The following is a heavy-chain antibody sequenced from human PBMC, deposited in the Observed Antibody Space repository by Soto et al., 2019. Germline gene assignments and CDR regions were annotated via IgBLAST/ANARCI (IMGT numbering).Heavy chain of an antibody. CDR1: GGTFSSYA. CDR2: IIPIFGTA. D-gene: IGHD3-22*01. J-gene: IGHJ4*02. Sequence: QVQLVQSGAEVKKPGSSVKVSCKASGGTFSSYAISWVRQSPGQGLAWMGGIIPIFGTANYAQKLQGRVTITADESTSTAYMELSSLRTEDTDVYYCARGRYYYDSSGYYYFDYWGQGTLVTVSS. V-gene: IGHV1-69*01. CDR3: ARGRYYYDSSGYYYFDY.